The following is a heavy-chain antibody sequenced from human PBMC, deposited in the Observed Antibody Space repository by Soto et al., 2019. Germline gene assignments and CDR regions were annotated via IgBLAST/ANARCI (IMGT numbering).Heavy chain of an antibody. V-gene: IGHV4-34*01. Sequence: SETLSLTCAVYGGSFSGYYWSWIRQPPGKGLEWIGEINHSGSTNYNPSLKSRVTISVDTSKNQFSLKLSSVTAADTAVYYCARLKIWFGESIRDHYYMDVWGKGTTVTVSS. CDR2: INHSGST. CDR3: ARLKIWFGESIRDHYYMDV. CDR1: GGSFSGYY. J-gene: IGHJ6*03. D-gene: IGHD3-10*01.